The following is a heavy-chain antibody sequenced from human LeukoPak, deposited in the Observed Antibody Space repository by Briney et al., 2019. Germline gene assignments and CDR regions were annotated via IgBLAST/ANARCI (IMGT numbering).Heavy chain of an antibody. CDR2: IIPILGIA. CDR3: ARDGQQLVRVDYYYGMDV. CDR1: GGTFSSYA. D-gene: IGHD6-13*01. Sequence: ASVKVSCKASGGTFSSYAISWVRQAPGQGLEWMGRIIPILGIANYAQKFQGRVTITADKSTSTAYMELSSPRSEDTAVYYCARDGQQLVRVDYYYGMDVRGQGTTVTVSS. J-gene: IGHJ6*02. V-gene: IGHV1-69*04.